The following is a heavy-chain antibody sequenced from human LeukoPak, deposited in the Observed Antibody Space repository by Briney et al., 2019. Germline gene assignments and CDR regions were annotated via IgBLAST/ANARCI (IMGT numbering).Heavy chain of an antibody. CDR3: ARVPTTVTYTDY. Sequence: GGSLRLSCAASGFTFSDYYMSWIRQAPGKGLEWVSYISTTGSTKYYADSVKGRFTISRDNAKNSLYLQTNSLRAEDTAVYYCARVPTTVTYTDYWGQATLVTVSS. CDR1: GFTFSDYY. D-gene: IGHD4-17*01. CDR2: ISTTGSTK. J-gene: IGHJ4*02. V-gene: IGHV3-11*01.